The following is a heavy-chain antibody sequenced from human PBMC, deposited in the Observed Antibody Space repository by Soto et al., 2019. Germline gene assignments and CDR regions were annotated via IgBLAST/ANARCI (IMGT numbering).Heavy chain of an antibody. CDR2: ISYDGSNK. Sequence: GGSLRLSCAASGFTFSSYAMHWVRQAPGKGLEWVAVISYDGSNKYYADSVKGRFTISRDNSKNTLYLQMNSLRAEDTAVYYCARDRSNYYFDYWGQGTLVTVSS. J-gene: IGHJ4*02. CDR3: ARDRSNYYFDY. V-gene: IGHV3-30-3*01. CDR1: GFTFSSYA.